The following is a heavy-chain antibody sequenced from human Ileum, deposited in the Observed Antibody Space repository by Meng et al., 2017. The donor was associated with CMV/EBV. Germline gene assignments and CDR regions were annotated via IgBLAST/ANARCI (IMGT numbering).Heavy chain of an antibody. CDR3: TREMGLFDF. J-gene: IGHJ4*02. D-gene: IGHD2-8*01. Sequence: SQTLSLTCAISGDSVSSNSAAWNWLRQSPSRGLEWLGRTYYRSKWYYDYEVSVKSRMTINPDTSKNQFSLHLRSVTPEDTAVYYCTREMGLFDFWGQGALVTVSS. CDR2: TYYRSKWYY. CDR1: GDSVSSNSAA. V-gene: IGHV6-1*01.